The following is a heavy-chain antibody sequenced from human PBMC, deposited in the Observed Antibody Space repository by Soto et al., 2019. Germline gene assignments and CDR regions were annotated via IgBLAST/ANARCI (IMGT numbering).Heavy chain of an antibody. CDR2: IIPIFGTA. CDR3: ARSTRGSGSYYLDYYYYYGMDV. CDR1: GGTFSSYA. J-gene: IGHJ6*02. Sequence: SVKVSCKASGGTFSSYAISWVRQAPGQGLEWMGGIIPIFGTANYAQKFQGRATITADESTSTAYMELSSLRSEDTAVYYCARSTRGSGSYYLDYYYYYGMDVWGQGTTVTVSS. D-gene: IGHD3-10*01. V-gene: IGHV1-69*13.